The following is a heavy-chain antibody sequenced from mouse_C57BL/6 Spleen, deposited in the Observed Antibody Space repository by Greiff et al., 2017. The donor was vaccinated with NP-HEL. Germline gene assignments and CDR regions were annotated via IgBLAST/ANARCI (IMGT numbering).Heavy chain of an antibody. J-gene: IGHJ4*01. CDR3: ARGPFYYDYDRDYYAMDY. CDR1: GFTFSDYG. CDR2: ISSGSSTI. Sequence: DVKLVESGGGLVKPGGSLKLSCAASGFTFSDYGMHWVRQAPEKGLEWVAYISSGSSTIYYAATVKGRFTISRDNAKNTLFLQMTSLRSEDTAMYYCARGPFYYDYDRDYYAMDYWGQGTSVTVSS. V-gene: IGHV5-17*01. D-gene: IGHD2-4*01.